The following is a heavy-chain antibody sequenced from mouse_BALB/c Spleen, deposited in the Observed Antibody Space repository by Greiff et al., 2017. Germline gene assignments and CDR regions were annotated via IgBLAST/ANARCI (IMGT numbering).Heavy chain of an antibody. CDR3: ARLGRGEYFDY. Sequence: QVQLQQSGAELVRPGSSVKISCKASGYAFSSYWMNWVKQRPGQGLEWIGQIYPGDGDTNYNGKFKGKATLTADKSSSTAYMQLSSLTSEDSAVYFCARLGRGEYFDYWGQGTTLTVSS. CDR2: IYPGDGDT. V-gene: IGHV1-80*01. CDR1: GYAFSSYW. J-gene: IGHJ2*01. D-gene: IGHD4-1*01.